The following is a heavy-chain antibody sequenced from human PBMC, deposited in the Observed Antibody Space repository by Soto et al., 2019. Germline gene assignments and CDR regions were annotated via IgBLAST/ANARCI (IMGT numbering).Heavy chain of an antibody. J-gene: IGHJ3*02. CDR3: ARSREQWLVDAFDI. CDR2: VNPTGST. V-gene: IGHV4-34*01. D-gene: IGHD6-19*01. CDR1: GGSISRGDYY. Sequence: SETLSLTCTVSGGSISRGDYYWSSIRQPPGKGLGWIGEVNPTGSTKYNPSLKSRVTISVDTSKNQFSLNLNSVTAADTALYYCARSREQWLVDAFDIWGQGTMVTV.